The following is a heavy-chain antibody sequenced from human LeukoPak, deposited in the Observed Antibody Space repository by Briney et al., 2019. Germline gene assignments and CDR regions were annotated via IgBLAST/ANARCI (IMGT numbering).Heavy chain of an antibody. V-gene: IGHV3-53*01. CDR2: LYSDGST. Sequence: GESLRLSCAASGFTVSSNYMSWVRQAPGKGLEWVSLLYSDGSTYYADSVKGRFTISRDQSKNTLYLQMNSLRVEDTAVYYCASGRGYGNYWGQGTLVTVSS. J-gene: IGHJ4*02. CDR3: ASGRGYGNY. D-gene: IGHD5-12*01. CDR1: GFTVSSNY.